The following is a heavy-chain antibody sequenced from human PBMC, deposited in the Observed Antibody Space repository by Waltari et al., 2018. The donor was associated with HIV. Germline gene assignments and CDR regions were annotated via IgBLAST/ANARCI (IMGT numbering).Heavy chain of an antibody. V-gene: IGHV1-69*01. CDR2: IIPIFGTA. J-gene: IGHJ6*02. CDR1: GGTFSSYA. CDR3: ARSQIAARPPYYYYGMDV. D-gene: IGHD6-6*01. Sequence: QVQLVQSGAEVKKPGSSVKVSCKASGGTFSSYAISWVRQAPGQGLEWMGGIIPIFGTANYAQKFQGRVTITADESTSTAYMELSSLRSEDTAVYYCARSQIAARPPYYYYGMDVWGQGTTVTVSS.